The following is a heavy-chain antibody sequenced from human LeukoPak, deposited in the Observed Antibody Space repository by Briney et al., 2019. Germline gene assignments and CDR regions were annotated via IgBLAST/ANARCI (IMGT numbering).Heavy chain of an antibody. D-gene: IGHD1-26*01. J-gene: IGHJ4*02. CDR2: IYSGGST. V-gene: IGHV3-53*05. CDR1: GFTVSSNY. CDR3: ARDWELEGSGFDY. Sequence: GGSLGLSCAASGFTVSSNYMSWVRQAPGKGLEWVSVIYSGGSTYYADSVKGRFTISRDNSKNTLYLQMNSLRAEDTAVYHCARDWELEGSGFDYWGQGTLVTVSS.